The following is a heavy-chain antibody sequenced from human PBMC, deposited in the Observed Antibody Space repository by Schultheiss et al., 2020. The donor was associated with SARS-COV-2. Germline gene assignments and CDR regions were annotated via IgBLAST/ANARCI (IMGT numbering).Heavy chain of an antibody. CDR3: ATLAHRPPYFFDY. V-gene: IGHV1-2*06. J-gene: IGHJ4*02. D-gene: IGHD6-6*01. CDR2: INPNSGGT. Sequence: ASVKVSCKASGYTFTGYYMHWVRQAPGQGLEWMGRINPNSGGTNYAQKFQGRVTMTRDTSISTAYMELSRLRSDDTAVYYCATLAHRPPYFFDYWGQGTLVTVSS. CDR1: GYTFTGYY.